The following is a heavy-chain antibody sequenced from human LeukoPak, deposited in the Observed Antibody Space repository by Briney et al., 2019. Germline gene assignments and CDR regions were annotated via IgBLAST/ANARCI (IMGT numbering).Heavy chain of an antibody. CDR1: GFSFSSYW. D-gene: IGHD3-3*01. CDR2: INPDGSNM. CDR3: VSGFLQWLY. J-gene: IGHJ4*02. Sequence: PGGSLRLSCAASGFSFSSYWMSWVRQAPGKGVEGVANINPDGSNMLYVDSVKGRFTISRDNAKNSLYLQMNNLRAEDTAVYFCVSGFLQWLYWGQGTLVTVSS. V-gene: IGHV3-7*01.